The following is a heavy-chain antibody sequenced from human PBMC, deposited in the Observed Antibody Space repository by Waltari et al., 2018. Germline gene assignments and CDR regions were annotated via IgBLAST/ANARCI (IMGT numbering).Heavy chain of an antibody. J-gene: IGHJ6*02. CDR2: IYHSGTT. V-gene: IGHV4-38-2*02. Sequence: QVQLQESGPGLVKPSETLSLTCPVSNFYISDCYYWGWIRQSPWKGLEWIGSIYHSGTTHYNPSLESRVTISVDRSRNQFSLKVTSVSAADTAVYFCARDQRFLESLYPYYYALDAWGRGITVTVSS. CDR1: NFYISDCYY. CDR3: ARDQRFLESLYPYYYALDA. D-gene: IGHD3-3*01.